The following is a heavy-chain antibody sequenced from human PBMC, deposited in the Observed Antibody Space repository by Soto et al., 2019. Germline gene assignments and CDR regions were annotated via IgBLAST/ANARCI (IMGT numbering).Heavy chain of an antibody. V-gene: IGHV4-4*02. CDR3: SSQTYSYAWHH. J-gene: IGHJ1*01. Sequence: SETLSLTCAASSGSISSNWWSWVRQPPGKGLEYIGEIYHSGITHYNPSLNSRVTISVDKSRNHFSLDLSSVTAADTAVYYCSSQTYSYAWHHWGQGIQVTVSS. CDR1: SGSISSNW. CDR2: IYHSGIT. D-gene: IGHD5-18*01.